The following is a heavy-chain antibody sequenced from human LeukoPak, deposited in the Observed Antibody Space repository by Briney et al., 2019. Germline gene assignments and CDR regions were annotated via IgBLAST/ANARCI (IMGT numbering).Heavy chain of an antibody. V-gene: IGHV3-7*03. J-gene: IGHJ4*02. CDR3: AKDGGPTAYCSSTSCYGGFDY. Sequence: GGSLRLSCAASGLTFSNYWMDWVRQAPGKGLEWVANIKQDGSEKNYVDSVKGRFIISRDNAKNSLYLQMNTLRADDTAVYYCAKDGGPTAYCSSTSCYGGFDYWGQGTLVTVSS. CDR1: GLTFSNYW. CDR2: IKQDGSEK. D-gene: IGHD2-2*01.